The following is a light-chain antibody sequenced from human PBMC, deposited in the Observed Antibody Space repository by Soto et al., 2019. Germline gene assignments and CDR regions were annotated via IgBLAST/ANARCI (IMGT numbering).Light chain of an antibody. Sequence: EIVLTQSPATLSLSPGERATLSCRASQSVASYLAWYQQKPGQAPSLLIHGASNRATGIPATFSGSGSGTDFTLTISSLEPEDFAVYYCQQRSDWPITFGQGTRLEIK. V-gene: IGKV3-11*01. CDR2: GAS. J-gene: IGKJ5*01. CDR1: QSVASY. CDR3: QQRSDWPIT.